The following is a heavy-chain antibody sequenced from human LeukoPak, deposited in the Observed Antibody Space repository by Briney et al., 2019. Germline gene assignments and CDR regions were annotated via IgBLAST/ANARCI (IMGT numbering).Heavy chain of an antibody. J-gene: IGHJ4*02. CDR2: LLYRGST. D-gene: IGHD2-8*02. Sequence: SETLSLTCTVSGGSISPYYGRWLRQPPGRGVEWVGELLYRGSTNYNPSPKTRVSISLDKSKNQFSLKLHSMSAADTAVYYCAGHHPRNTVDFWGQGTLVTVSS. CDR3: AGHHPRNTVDF. V-gene: IGHV4-59*08. CDR1: GGSISPYY.